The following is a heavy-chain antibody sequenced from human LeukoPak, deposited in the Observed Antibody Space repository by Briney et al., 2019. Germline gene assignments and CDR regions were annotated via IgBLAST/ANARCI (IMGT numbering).Heavy chain of an antibody. V-gene: IGHV5-51*01. J-gene: IGHJ3*02. Sequence: GESLKISCKGSGYSFTSYWIGWVRQMPGKGLEWMGIIYPGDSDTRYSPSFQGQVAISADKSISTAYLQWSSLKASDTAMYYCARVGDNGNYYVVDFLVAFDIWGQGTMVTVSS. CDR1: GYSFTSYW. D-gene: IGHD1-26*01. CDR2: IYPGDSDT. CDR3: ARVGDNGNYYVVDFLVAFDI.